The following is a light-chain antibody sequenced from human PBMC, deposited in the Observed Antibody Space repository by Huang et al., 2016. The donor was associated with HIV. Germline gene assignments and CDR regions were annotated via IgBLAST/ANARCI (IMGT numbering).Light chain of an antibody. J-gene: IGKJ4*01. CDR2: DAS. CDR1: QSIGSN. Sequence: IVLTQSPATLSFFPGQRVTLSCRASQSIGSNLAWYQHKPGQSPKLLIYDASDRATGLPGRCSGGGSGTDFTLTISSLEAEDFAVYYYQRRSDWLSFGGGTRV. V-gene: IGKV3-11*01. CDR3: QRRSDWLS.